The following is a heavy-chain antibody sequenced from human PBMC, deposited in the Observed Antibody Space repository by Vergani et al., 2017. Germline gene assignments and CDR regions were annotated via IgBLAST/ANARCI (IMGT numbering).Heavy chain of an antibody. V-gene: IGHV3-43*01. CDR2: ISWDGGST. Sequence: EVQLVESGGVVVQPGGSLRLSCAASGFTFDDYTMHWVRQAPGKGLEWVSLISWDGGSTYYADSVKGRFTISRDNSKNSLYLQMNSLRTEDTALYYCAKDISCSSTSCHNTAIWYYYYGMDVWGQGTTVTVSS. CDR1: GFTFDDYT. J-gene: IGHJ6*02. D-gene: IGHD2-2*02. CDR3: AKDISCSSTSCHNTAIWYYYYGMDV.